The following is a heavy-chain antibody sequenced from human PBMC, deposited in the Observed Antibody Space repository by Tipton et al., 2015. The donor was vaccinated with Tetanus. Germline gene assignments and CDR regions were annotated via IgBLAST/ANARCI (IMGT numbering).Heavy chain of an antibody. V-gene: IGHV1-18*01. CDR3: GKQNGGRWVVDH. D-gene: IGHD4-23*01. CDR1: GYNFVNFG. CDR2: ISAYNGKT. Sequence: QSGPEVKKPGSSVKVSCKASGYNFVNFGISWVRQAPGQGLEWMGWISAYNGKTKYAQRLQGRVTMTTDRSASTAYMDLRRLRSDDTAVYYCGKQNGGRWVVDHWGQGTLVTVSS. J-gene: IGHJ4*02.